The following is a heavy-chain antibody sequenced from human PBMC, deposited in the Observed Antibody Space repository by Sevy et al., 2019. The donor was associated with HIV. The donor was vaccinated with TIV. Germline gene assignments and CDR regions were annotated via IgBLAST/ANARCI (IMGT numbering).Heavy chain of an antibody. CDR2: FDPEDGER. CDR3: ATTKDYYESSGCPFDY. V-gene: IGHV1-24*01. D-gene: IGHD3-22*01. Sequence: ASVKVSCKVSGYTLNQLSMHWVRQAHGKGLEWMGSFDPEDGERFYAQKFQGRVTMTEDTSTDTAYMELSSLRSEDTAVYYCATTKDYYESSGCPFDYWGQGTLVTVSS. J-gene: IGHJ4*02. CDR1: GYTLNQLS.